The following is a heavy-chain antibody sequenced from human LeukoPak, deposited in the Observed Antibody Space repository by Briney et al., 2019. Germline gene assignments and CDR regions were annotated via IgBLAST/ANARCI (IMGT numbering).Heavy chain of an antibody. CDR2: IYHSGST. V-gene: IGHV4-38-2*02. CDR3: ARGGGYFLIDAFDI. Sequence: SETLSLTCTVSGHSMSSAYSWGWLRQPPGKGLEWIGSIYHSGSTYYNPSLKSRVTISVDTSKNQFSLKLSSVTAADTAVYYCARGGGYFLIDAFDIWGLGTMVTVSS. D-gene: IGHD3-22*01. J-gene: IGHJ3*02. CDR1: GHSMSSAYS.